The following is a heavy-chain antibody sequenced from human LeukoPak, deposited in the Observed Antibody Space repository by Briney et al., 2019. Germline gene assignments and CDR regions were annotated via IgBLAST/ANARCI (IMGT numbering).Heavy chain of an antibody. V-gene: IGHV1-2*02. CDR3: ARGTYFDY. CDR2: INPNSGGT. CDR1: GYTFTSYD. D-gene: IGHD1-1*01. J-gene: IGHJ4*02. Sequence: ASVKVSCKASGYTFTSYDINWVRQAPGQGLEWMGWINPNSGGTNYAQKFQGRVTMTRDTSISTAYMELSRLRSDDTAVYYCARGTYFDYWGQGTLVTVSS.